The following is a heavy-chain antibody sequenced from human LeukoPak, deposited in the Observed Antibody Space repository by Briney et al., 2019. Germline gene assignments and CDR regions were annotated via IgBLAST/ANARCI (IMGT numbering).Heavy chain of an antibody. J-gene: IGHJ6*03. CDR1: GGTFSSYA. CDR3: ARRHYYYYYMDV. V-gene: IGHV1-69*05. CDR2: IIPIFGTA. Sequence: SVKVSCKASGGTFSSYAISWVRQAPGQGLEWMGGIIPIFGTANYAQKFQGRVTITTDESTSTAYMELSSLRSEDTAVYYCARRHYYYYYMDVWGKGTTVTVSS.